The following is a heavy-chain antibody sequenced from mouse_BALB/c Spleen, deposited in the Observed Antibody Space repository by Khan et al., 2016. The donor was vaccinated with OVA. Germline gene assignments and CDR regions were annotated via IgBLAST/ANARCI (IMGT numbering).Heavy chain of an antibody. Sequence: QVQLKQSGAELAKPGASVKMSCKASGYTFTSYWMHWVKQRPGQGLEWIGYINPSTGYTEYNQRFKDKATLTADKSSSTAYMQLSSLTSEDSAVXYCANHGSNSAWFNYWGQGTLVTVSA. CDR3: ANHGSNSAWFNY. D-gene: IGHD1-1*01. CDR1: GYTFTSYW. J-gene: IGHJ3*01. CDR2: INPSTGYT. V-gene: IGHV1-7*01.